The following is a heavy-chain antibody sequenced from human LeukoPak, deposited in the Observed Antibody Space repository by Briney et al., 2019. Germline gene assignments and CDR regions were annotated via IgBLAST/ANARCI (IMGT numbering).Heavy chain of an antibody. V-gene: IGHV4-59*01. D-gene: IGHD1-1*01. CDR1: GGSISSYY. Sequence: SETLSLTCTVSGGSISSYYWSWIRQPPGKGLEWIGYIYYSGSTNYNPSLKSRVTISVDTSKNQFSLKLSSATAADTAVYYCARGPGIYYYYYYMDVWGKGTTVTISS. J-gene: IGHJ6*03. CDR3: ARGPGIYYYYYYMDV. CDR2: IYYSGST.